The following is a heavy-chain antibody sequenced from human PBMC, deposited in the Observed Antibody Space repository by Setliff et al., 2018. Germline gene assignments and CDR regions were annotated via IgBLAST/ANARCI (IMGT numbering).Heavy chain of an antibody. CDR1: GGSISSGDYY. D-gene: IGHD6-19*01. CDR3: AREQWLGPPGYYYMDV. Sequence: SETLSLTCTVSGGSISSGDYYWSWIRQPPGKGLEFVGYIYYSGSTYYNPSLKSRVTISIDTSKNQFSLKLNSVTAADMAVYYCAREQWLGPPGYYYMDVWAKGTTVTVSS. V-gene: IGHV4-30-4*08. J-gene: IGHJ6*03. CDR2: IYYSGST.